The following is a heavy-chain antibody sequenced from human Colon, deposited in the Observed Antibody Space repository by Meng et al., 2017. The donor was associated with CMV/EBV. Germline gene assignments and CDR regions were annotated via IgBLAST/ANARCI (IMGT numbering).Heavy chain of an antibody. Sequence: GESLKISCKASGYTFTGYYMHWVRQAPGQGLEWMGWINPNSGGTNYAQKFQGRVTMTRDTSISTAYMELSRLRSDDTAVYYCARAFTTMVRGVIGPADYWGQGTLVTVSS. CDR1: GYTFTGYY. D-gene: IGHD3-10*01. V-gene: IGHV1-2*02. J-gene: IGHJ4*02. CDR2: INPNSGGT. CDR3: ARAFTTMVRGVIGPADY.